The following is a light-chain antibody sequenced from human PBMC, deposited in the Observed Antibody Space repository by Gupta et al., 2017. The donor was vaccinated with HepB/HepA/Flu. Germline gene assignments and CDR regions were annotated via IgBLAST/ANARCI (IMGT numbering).Light chain of an antibody. Sequence: EIVLTQSPGTLSLSPGERATLSCRASESIGSNYLAWYQRKPGQAPRLLMYDVSSRAPGIPDRFSGSGSGTDFTLTISRLEPEDFAVYFCQQYENSPLLTFGGGTKVEIK. CDR3: QQYENSPLLT. J-gene: IGKJ4*01. V-gene: IGKV3-20*01. CDR2: DVS. CDR1: ESIGSNY.